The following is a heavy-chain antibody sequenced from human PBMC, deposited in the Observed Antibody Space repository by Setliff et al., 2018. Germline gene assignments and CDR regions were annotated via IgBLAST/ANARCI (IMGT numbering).Heavy chain of an antibody. J-gene: IGHJ4*02. D-gene: IGHD5-12*01. CDR2: VYYSGIA. V-gene: IGHV4-59*01. CDR1: GGSISTYY. CDR3: ARGGTFRYFDY. Sequence: SETLSLTCTVSGGSISTYYWSWIRQPPGKGLEWIGYVYYSGIANYSPSLKSRLTISVDTFKNQFSLKLRSVTAADTAVYYCARGGTFRYFDYWGQGTPVTVSS.